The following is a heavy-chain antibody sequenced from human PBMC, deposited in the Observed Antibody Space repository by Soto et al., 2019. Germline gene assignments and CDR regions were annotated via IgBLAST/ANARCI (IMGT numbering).Heavy chain of an antibody. V-gene: IGHV3-21*01. J-gene: IGHJ6*02. D-gene: IGHD1-26*01. CDR3: ARDLLGSSSYYYYGMDV. CDR2: ISSSSSYI. Sequence: AGGSLRLSCAASGFTFSSYSMNWVRQAPGKGLEWVSSISSSSSYIYYADSVKGRFTISRDNAKNSLYLQMNSLRAEDTAVYYCARDLLGSSSYYYYGMDVWGQGTTVTVSS. CDR1: GFTFSSYS.